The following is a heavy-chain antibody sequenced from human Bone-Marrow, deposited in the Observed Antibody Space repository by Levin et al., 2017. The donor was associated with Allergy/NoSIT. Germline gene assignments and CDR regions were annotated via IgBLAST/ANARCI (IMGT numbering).Heavy chain of an antibody. CDR2: IKPDGGAT. CDR3: VRGIYEMLTGYYFEY. D-gene: IGHD3-9*01. CDR1: GFIFSTSW. Sequence: GESLKISCAASGFIFSTSWMSWVRQAPGKGLEWVATIKPDGGATFYVDSVKGRFTISRDNAKNSLYLQMKSLRGEDTAVYYCVRGIYEMLTGYYFEYWGQGTLVTVSS. J-gene: IGHJ4*02. V-gene: IGHV3-7*01.